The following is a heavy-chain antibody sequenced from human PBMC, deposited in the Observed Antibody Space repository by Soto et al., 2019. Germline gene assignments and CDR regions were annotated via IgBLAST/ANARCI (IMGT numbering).Heavy chain of an antibody. CDR2: ISSSSSYI. CDR1: GFTFSSYS. J-gene: IGHJ4*02. V-gene: IGHV3-21*01. CDR3: ARVGYSSSWDFDY. Sequence: GGSLRLSCAASGFTFSSYSMNWVRQAPGKGLEWVSSISSSSSYIYYADSVKGRFTISRDNAKNSLYLQMNSLRAEGTAVYYCARVGYSSSWDFDYWGQGTLVTVSS. D-gene: IGHD6-13*01.